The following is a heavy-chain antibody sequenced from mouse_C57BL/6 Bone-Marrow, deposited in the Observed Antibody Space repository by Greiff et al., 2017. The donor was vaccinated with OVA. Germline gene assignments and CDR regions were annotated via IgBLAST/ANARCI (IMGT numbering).Heavy chain of an antibody. Sequence: VQLQQPGTELVKPGASVKLSCKASGYTFTSYWMHWVKQRPGQGLEWIGNINPSNGGTNYNEKFKSKATLTVDKSSSTAYMQLSSLTSEDSAVYYCARPGGSEDYAMDYWGQGTSFTVSS. D-gene: IGHD1-1*01. CDR3: ARPGGSEDYAMDY. J-gene: IGHJ4*01. V-gene: IGHV1-53*01. CDR2: INPSNGGT. CDR1: GYTFTSYW.